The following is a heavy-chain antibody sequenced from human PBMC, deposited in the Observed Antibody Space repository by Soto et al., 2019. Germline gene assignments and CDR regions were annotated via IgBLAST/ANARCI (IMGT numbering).Heavy chain of an antibody. CDR3: AKFGMATTKRSPPYYIDY. Sequence: GGSLRLSCGASGFTFISYAMSWVRQAPGKGLEWVSSISGSGGGTYYADSVKGRFTFSRDNSKNTLYLQMNSLRAEDTAVYYCAKFGMATTKRSPPYYIDYWGQGALVTVSS. J-gene: IGHJ4*02. D-gene: IGHD1-1*01. CDR1: GFTFISYA. V-gene: IGHV3-23*01. CDR2: ISGSGGGT.